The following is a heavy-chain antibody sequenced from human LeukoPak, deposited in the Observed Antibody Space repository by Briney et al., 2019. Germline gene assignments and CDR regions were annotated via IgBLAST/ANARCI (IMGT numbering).Heavy chain of an antibody. J-gene: IGHJ4*02. CDR3: AKDLGGTYYYDSSGYYPVPLFDY. CDR1: GFTFSSYA. D-gene: IGHD3-22*01. V-gene: IGHV3-23*01. CDR2: ISGSGGST. Sequence: GGSLRLSCAASGFTFSSYAMSWVCQAPGKGLEWVSAISGSGGSTYYADSVKGRFTISRDNSKNTLYLQMNSLRAEDTAVYYCAKDLGGTYYYDSSGYYPVPLFDYWGQGTLVTVSS.